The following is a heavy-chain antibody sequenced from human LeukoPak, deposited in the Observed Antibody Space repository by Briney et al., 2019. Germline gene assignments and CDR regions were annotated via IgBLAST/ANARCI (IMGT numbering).Heavy chain of an antibody. CDR2: LYYSGST. D-gene: IGHD4-11*01. V-gene: IGHV4-61*01. CDR1: GGSISSGSYY. J-gene: IGHJ4*02. Sequence: PSQTLSLTCTVSGGSISSGSYYWSWIRQPPGKGLEWIGYLYYSGSTDYNPSLKSRVTISVDTSKNQFSLNLNSVTAADTAVYYCARGYTPFHSKSNYEARYYFDYWGQGILVTVSS. CDR3: ARGYTPFHSKSNYEARYYFDY.